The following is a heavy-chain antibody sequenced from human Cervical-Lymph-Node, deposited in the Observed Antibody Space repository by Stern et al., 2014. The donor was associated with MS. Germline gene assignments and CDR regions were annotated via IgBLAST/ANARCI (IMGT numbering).Heavy chain of an antibody. V-gene: IGHV1-24*01. D-gene: IGHD3-3*01. Sequence: QVQLVESGAEVKKPGASVKVSCKVSGYTLTELSMHWVRQAPGKGLEWMGGFDPEDGEKIYAQKFQGRVTMTEDTSTDTAYMELSSLRSEDTAVYYCATDRDDFRRGYSAPSKGYGLDVWGQGTTVTVTS. J-gene: IGHJ6*02. CDR3: ATDRDDFRRGYSAPSKGYGLDV. CDR1: GYTLTELS. CDR2: FDPEDGEK.